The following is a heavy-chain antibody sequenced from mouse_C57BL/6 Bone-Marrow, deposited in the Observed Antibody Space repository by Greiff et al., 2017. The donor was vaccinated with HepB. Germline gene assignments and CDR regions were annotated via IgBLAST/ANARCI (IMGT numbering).Heavy chain of an antibody. V-gene: IGHV5-6*02. Sequence: EVKLVESGGDLVKPGGSLKLSCAASGFTFSSYGMSWVRQTPDKRLEWVATISSGGSYTYYPESVKGRFTISRDKAKNTLYLQMRSLKSEDTAMYYCARRGYVSSNLYFDVWGTGTTVTVSS. CDR2: ISSGGSYT. J-gene: IGHJ1*03. D-gene: IGHD1-1*01. CDR3: ARRGYVSSNLYFDV. CDR1: GFTFSSYG.